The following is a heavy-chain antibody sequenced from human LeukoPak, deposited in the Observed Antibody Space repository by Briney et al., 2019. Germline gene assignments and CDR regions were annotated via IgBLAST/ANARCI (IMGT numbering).Heavy chain of an antibody. J-gene: IGHJ3*02. CDR2: ISAYNGNT. CDR3: ARVPSIAARRGDAFDI. CDR1: GYTFTSYG. Sequence: ASVKVSCKASGYTFTSYGISWVRQAPGQGLEWMGWISAYNGNTNYAQKLQGRVTMTTDTSTSTAYMELRSLRSDDTAVYYCARVPSIAARRGDAFDIWGQGTMVTVSS. D-gene: IGHD6-6*01. V-gene: IGHV1-18*01.